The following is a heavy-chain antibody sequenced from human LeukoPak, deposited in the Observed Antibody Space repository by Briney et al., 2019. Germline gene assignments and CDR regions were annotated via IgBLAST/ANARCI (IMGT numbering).Heavy chain of an antibody. Sequence: SETLSLICTGSGGSISSYYWSWIRQPPGKGLEWIGYIYYSGSINYNPSLKSRVTISVDTSKNQFSLKVSSVTAADTAVYYCARGNWYLDYWGQGTLVTVSS. CDR3: ARGNWYLDY. D-gene: IGHD1-1*01. CDR2: IYYSGSI. J-gene: IGHJ4*02. V-gene: IGHV4-59*01. CDR1: GGSISSYY.